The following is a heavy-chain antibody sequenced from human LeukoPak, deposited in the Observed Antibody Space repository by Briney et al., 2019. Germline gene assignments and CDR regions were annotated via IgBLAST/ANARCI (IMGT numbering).Heavy chain of an antibody. V-gene: IGHV3-33*01. Sequence: GGSLRLSCAASGFTFSSYGMHWVRQAPGKGLEWVAVIWYDGSNKYYADSVKGRFTISRDNSKNTLYLQMNSLRTEDTAVYYCARDTRLYYFDSSDFDYWGQGTLVTVSS. CDR3: ARDTRLYYFDSSDFDY. CDR1: GFTFSSYG. CDR2: IWYDGSNK. J-gene: IGHJ4*02. D-gene: IGHD3-22*01.